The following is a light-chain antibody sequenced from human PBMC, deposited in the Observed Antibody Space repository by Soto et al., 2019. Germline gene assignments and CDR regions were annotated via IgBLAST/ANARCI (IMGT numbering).Light chain of an antibody. CDR1: SSNIGSYT. CDR2: SNN. Sequence: QSVLTQPPSASGTPGQRVTISCSGSSSNIGSYTVNWYQHRPGTAPKLLIYSNNERPSGVPDRISGSKSGTSASLGISGRQSDDEADYYCAAWDDSLNGVVFGGGTKLTVL. CDR3: AAWDDSLNGVV. J-gene: IGLJ2*01. V-gene: IGLV1-44*01.